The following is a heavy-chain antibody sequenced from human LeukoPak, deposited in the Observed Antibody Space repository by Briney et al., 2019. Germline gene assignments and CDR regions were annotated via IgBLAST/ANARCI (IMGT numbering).Heavy chain of an antibody. J-gene: IGHJ4*02. D-gene: IGHD6-13*01. CDR3: VRGGGTSWFDY. CDR2: ISPNSGAT. Sequence: ASVKVSCKVSVYTFTRYNFHWVRQAPGQGLEWMGWISPNSGATNYAQNFQGRVTLTSDTSTSTAYMEVNGLRSDDTAVYSCVRGGGTSWFDYWGQGTPVTVSS. V-gene: IGHV1-2*02. CDR1: VYTFTRYN.